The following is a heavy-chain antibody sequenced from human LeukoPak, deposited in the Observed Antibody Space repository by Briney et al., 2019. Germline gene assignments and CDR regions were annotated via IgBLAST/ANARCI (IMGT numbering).Heavy chain of an antibody. V-gene: IGHV4-59*01. CDR1: AGSISNYY. CDR2: IYYSGST. D-gene: IGHD6-13*01. Sequence: SETLSLTCTVSAGSISNYYWSWIRQPPGKGLEWIGYIYYSGSTNYNPSLKSRVTISVDTSKNQFSLKLSSVTAADTAVYYCARSIAAAAMDGMDVWGQGTTVTVSS. J-gene: IGHJ6*02. CDR3: ARSIAAAAMDGMDV.